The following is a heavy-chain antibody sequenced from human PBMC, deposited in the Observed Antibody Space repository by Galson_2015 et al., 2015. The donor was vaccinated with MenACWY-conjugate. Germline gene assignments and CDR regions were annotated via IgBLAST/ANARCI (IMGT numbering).Heavy chain of an antibody. CDR2: ISEDGNNK. J-gene: IGHJ6*02. V-gene: IGHV3-30-3*01. CDR1: GFTFSSYV. D-gene: IGHD6-19*01. Sequence: SLRLSCAASGFTFSSYVMHWVRQAPGKGLEWVAVISEDGNNKNYADSVKGRFTISRDNSKNTLYLQMNSLRAEDTAVYYCAKGGLWYSSGWYSNYYYYGMDVWGQG. CDR3: AKGGLWYSSGWYSNYYYYGMDV.